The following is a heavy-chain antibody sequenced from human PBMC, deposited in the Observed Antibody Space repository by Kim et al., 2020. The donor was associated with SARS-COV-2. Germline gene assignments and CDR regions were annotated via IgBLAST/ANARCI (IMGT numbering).Heavy chain of an antibody. D-gene: IGHD5-18*01. J-gene: IGHJ6*02. CDR1: GFNFDNYW. Sequence: GGSLRLSCAASGFNFDNYWMTWVRQAPGKGLEWVANIKQGGGEKDYVDSVKGRFTISRDNSKNSLYLQLNSLKVEDTAVYYCAREVRGYTYGHPRYYYYGMDVWGQGTTVTVSS. V-gene: IGHV3-7*03. CDR3: AREVRGYTYGHPRYYYYGMDV. CDR2: IKQGGGEK.